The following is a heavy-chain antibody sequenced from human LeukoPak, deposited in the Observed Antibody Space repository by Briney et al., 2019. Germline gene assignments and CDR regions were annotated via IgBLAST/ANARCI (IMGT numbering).Heavy chain of an antibody. D-gene: IGHD2-15*01. CDR2: TKPDGTAE. Sequence: PGGSLRLSCAASGFTFRNYWMGWVRQAPGKGLEWVANTKPDGTAEYYADSVRGRFTTSRDNANILYLQMNSLRGEDTAVYYCARDGGLHTNFDYWGQGTLVTVSS. V-gene: IGHV3-7*01. CDR1: GFTFRNYW. J-gene: IGHJ4*02. CDR3: ARDGGLHTNFDY.